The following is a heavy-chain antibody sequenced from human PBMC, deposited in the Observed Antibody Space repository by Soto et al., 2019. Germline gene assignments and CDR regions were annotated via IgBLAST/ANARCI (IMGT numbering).Heavy chain of an antibody. J-gene: IGHJ4*02. CDR2: INHSGST. D-gene: IGHD6-6*01. CDR3: ARGSIAALDY. V-gene: IGHV4-34*01. CDR1: GGPFSGYY. Sequence: SETLSLTCAVYGGPFSGYYWSWIRQPPGKGLEWIGEINHSGSTNYNPSLKSRVTISVDTSKNQFSLKLSSVTAADTAVYYCARGSIAALDYWGQGTLVTVSS.